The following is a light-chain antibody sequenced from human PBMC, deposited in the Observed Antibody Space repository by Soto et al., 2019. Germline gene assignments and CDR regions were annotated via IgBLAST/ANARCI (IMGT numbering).Light chain of an antibody. Sequence: QAVVTQPPSASGTPGQRVTISCSGSSSNVGTNTVHWYQHLPGTAPKLLIYGNNQRPSGVPDRFSGSSSGTSASLAISGLRSEDESDYYCATWDDSLNGDVFGTGTKVTVL. V-gene: IGLV1-44*01. CDR2: GNN. J-gene: IGLJ1*01. CDR1: SSNVGTNT. CDR3: ATWDDSLNGDV.